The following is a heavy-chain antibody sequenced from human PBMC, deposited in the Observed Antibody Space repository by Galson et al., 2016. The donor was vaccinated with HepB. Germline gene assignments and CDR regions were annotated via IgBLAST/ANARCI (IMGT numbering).Heavy chain of an antibody. D-gene: IGHD6-13*01. CDR2: IWHDGSNK. V-gene: IGHV3-33*01. J-gene: IGHJ4*02. Sequence: SLRLSCAASEFTFSTYGMHWVRQAPGKGLEWVALIWHDGSNKYYADSVKGRFTISRDNPKNTLYLQMNSLKVEDTAMYYCAREVHVAAAAAFDFWGRGTLVTVSS. CDR3: AREVHVAAAAAFDF. CDR1: EFTFSTYG.